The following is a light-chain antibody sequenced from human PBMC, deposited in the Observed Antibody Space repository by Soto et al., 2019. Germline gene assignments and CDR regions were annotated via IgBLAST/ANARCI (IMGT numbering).Light chain of an antibody. Sequence: QSALTQPASVSGSPGQSITISCTGTSSDVGGYNYVSWYQQHPGKAPKLMIYDVSNRPSGVSDRFSGSKSGNTASLTISGLQAEDEADYYCSSYTSSSTSVVLGGGTKLPVL. CDR1: SSDVGGYNY. CDR3: SSYTSSSTSVV. CDR2: DVS. V-gene: IGLV2-14*01. J-gene: IGLJ2*01.